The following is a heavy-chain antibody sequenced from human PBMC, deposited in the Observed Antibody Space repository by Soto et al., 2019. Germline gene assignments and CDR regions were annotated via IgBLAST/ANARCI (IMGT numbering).Heavy chain of an antibody. J-gene: IGHJ4*02. CDR3: ARWGGYCSSATCHSGYFDY. Sequence: QVQLVQSGAEVKKPGASVKVSCKASGYTFSSFGFSWVRQAPGQGLEWMGWISAYNGNTNYAQKLQGRVTMTTDTXXSXAXXELRSLRSDDTAVYYCARWGGYCSSATCHSGYFDYWGQGTLVTVSS. CDR2: ISAYNGNT. V-gene: IGHV1-18*01. D-gene: IGHD2-15*01. CDR1: GYTFSSFG.